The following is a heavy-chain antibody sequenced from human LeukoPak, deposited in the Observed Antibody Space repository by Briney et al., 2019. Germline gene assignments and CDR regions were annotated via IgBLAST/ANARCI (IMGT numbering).Heavy chain of an antibody. Sequence: SETLSLTCTVSGGSISSSYWSWIRQPPGKGLEWIGYIYYSGSTNYNPSFKSRVDISVDTSKKQFSQKQSSVTAADTAVYFCATWGIAVAGTFDYWGQGTLVTVST. V-gene: IGHV4-59*08. CDR2: IYYSGST. D-gene: IGHD6-19*01. CDR1: GGSISSSY. CDR3: ATWGIAVAGTFDY. J-gene: IGHJ4*02.